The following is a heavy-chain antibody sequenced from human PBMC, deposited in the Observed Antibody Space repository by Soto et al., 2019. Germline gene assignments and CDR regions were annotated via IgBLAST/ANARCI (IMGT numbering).Heavy chain of an antibody. CDR1: GGTFSSYT. J-gene: IGHJ4*02. D-gene: IGHD6-13*01. CDR2: IIPILGIA. V-gene: IGHV1-69*04. Sequence: VASVKVSCKASGGTFSSYTISWVRQAPGQGLEWMGRIIPILGIANYAQKFQGRVTITADKSTSTAYMELSSLRSEDTAVYYCAREQDRIAAALDYWGQGTLVTVSS. CDR3: AREQDRIAAALDY.